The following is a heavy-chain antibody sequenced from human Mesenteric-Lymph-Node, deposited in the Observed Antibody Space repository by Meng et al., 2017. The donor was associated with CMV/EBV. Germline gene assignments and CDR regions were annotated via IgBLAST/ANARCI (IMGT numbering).Heavy chain of an antibody. CDR2: IGHAGTTE. V-gene: IGHV3-30*02. Sequence: GGSLRLSCAASGFTFSSFGMHWARQAPGKGLEWVAVIGHAGTTEYYADSVEGRFTISRDNSKNMVYLQMNSLRVEDTAVYYCAKDLYYDFWSGYSGPDYWGQGTLVTVSS. CDR3: AKDLYYDFWSGYSGPDY. CDR1: GFTFSSFG. J-gene: IGHJ4*02. D-gene: IGHD3-3*01.